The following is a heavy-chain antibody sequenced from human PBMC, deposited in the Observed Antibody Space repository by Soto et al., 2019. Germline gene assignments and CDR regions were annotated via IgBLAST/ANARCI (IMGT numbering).Heavy chain of an antibody. CDR1: GYTFTGYY. CDR2: INPNSGGT. V-gene: IGHV1-2*02. D-gene: IGHD5-12*01. Sequence: GASVKVSFKASGYTFTGYYMHWVRQAPGQGLEWMGWINPNSGGTNYARKFQGRVTMTRDTSISTAYMELSRLRSDDTAVYYCAISGYRMDAWGQGTTVTVSS. J-gene: IGHJ6*02. CDR3: AISGYRMDA.